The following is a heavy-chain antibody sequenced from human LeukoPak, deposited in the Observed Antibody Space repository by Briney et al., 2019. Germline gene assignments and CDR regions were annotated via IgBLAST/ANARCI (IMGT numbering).Heavy chain of an antibody. CDR1: GFTFSNYG. J-gene: IGHJ4*02. Sequence: GGSLRLSCAASGFTFSNYGMHWVRQAPGKGLEWVAFIRYDGSNRYYADSVKGRFTISRDNSKNTLYLQMNSLRAEDTAVYYCARASSGWYREEFDYWGQGTLVTVSS. CDR3: ARASSGWYREEFDY. CDR2: IRYDGSNR. D-gene: IGHD6-19*01. V-gene: IGHV3-30*02.